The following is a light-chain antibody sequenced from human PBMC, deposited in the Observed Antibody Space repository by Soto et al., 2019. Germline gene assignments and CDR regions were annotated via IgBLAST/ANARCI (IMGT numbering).Light chain of an antibody. V-gene: IGKV3-20*01. CDR3: QQYGSSPVT. CDR2: GAS. CDR1: QSVSSSY. Sequence: EIVLTQSPGTLSLSPGERATLSCRASQSVSSSYLAWYQQKPGQAPRLLIYGASSRATGIPDRFSGSGSGTDFTLTISRLEPEDFSVYYCQQYGSSPVTFGQRTKLEIK. J-gene: IGKJ2*01.